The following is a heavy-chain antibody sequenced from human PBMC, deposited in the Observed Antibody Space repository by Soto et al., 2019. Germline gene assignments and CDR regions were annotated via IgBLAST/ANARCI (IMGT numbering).Heavy chain of an antibody. V-gene: IGHV1-18*01. CDR3: ARDRGNIVVVVAATPQSSNAFDI. D-gene: IGHD2-15*01. J-gene: IGHJ3*02. CDR1: GYTFTSYG. Sequence: GASVKVSCKASGYTFTSYGISWVRQAPGQGLEWMGWISAYNGNTNYAQKLQGRVTMTTDTSTSTAYMELRSLRSDDTAVYYCARDRGNIVVVVAATPQSSNAFDIWGQGTMVTVSS. CDR2: ISAYNGNT.